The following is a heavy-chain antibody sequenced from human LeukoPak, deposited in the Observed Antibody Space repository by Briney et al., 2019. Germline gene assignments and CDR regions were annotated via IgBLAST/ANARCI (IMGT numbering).Heavy chain of an antibody. CDR3: ARDSTMVRGAIGLDY. CDR2: IYYSGST. CDR1: GGSISSYY. D-gene: IGHD3-10*01. Sequence: SETLSLTCAVSGGSISSYYWSWIRLPPEKGLEWIGYIYYSGSTNYNPSLKSRVTISVDTSKNQFSLKLSSVTAADTAVYYCARDSTMVRGAIGLDYWGQGTLVTVSS. V-gene: IGHV4-59*01. J-gene: IGHJ4*02.